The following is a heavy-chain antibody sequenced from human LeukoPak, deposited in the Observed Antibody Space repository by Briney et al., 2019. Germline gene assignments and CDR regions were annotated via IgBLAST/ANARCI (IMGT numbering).Heavy chain of an antibody. CDR1: SGSISRSYYY. Sequence: SETLSLTCTVSSGSISRSYYYWSWIRQHPGKGLEWIGSIYYSGSTNYNPSLKSRVTISVDTSKNQFSLKLSSVTAADTAVYYCARSGSSWYLDNWFDPWGQGTLVTVSS. J-gene: IGHJ5*02. CDR2: IYYSGST. V-gene: IGHV4-61*05. D-gene: IGHD6-13*01. CDR3: ARSGSSWYLDNWFDP.